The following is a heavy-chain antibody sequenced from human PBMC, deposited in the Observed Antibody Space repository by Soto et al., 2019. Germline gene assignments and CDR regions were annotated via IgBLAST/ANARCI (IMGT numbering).Heavy chain of an antibody. CDR2: ISYDGSNK. J-gene: IGHJ6*02. CDR1: GFTFSSYG. Sequence: QVQLVESGGGVVQPGRSLRLSCAASGFTFSSYGMHWVRQATGKGLEWVAVISYDGSNKYYADSVKGRFTISRDNSKNTLYLQMNSLRAEDTAVYYCAKETDSNYVYYYYGMDVWGQGTTVTVSS. CDR3: AKETDSNYVYYYYGMDV. D-gene: IGHD4-4*01. V-gene: IGHV3-30*18.